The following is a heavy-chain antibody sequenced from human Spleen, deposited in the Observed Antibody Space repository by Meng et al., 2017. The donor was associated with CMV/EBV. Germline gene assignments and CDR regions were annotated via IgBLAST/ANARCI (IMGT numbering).Heavy chain of an antibody. CDR2: IWYDGSKK. V-gene: IGHV3-33*01. CDR3: ATASGGYGPIDY. Sequence: CAASGFPFSRFGMHWVRQAPGKGLEWVAIIWYDGSKKYYADSVQGRLTISRDNSKNTLNLQMNSLRVEDTAVYYCATASGGYGPIDYWGRGTLVTVSS. J-gene: IGHJ4*02. D-gene: IGHD2-15*01. CDR1: GFPFSRFG.